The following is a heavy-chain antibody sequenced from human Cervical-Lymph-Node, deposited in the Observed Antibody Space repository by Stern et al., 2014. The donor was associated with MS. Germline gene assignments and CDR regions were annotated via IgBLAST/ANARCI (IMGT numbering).Heavy chain of an antibody. V-gene: IGHV5-51*01. CDR3: ARPPDYGGNSVDY. J-gene: IGHJ4*02. Sequence: VQLVQSGADVKKPGESLKISCKASGDTFTNYWIGWVRQMPGKGLEWMGIIYPGDYDTRYSPSFQGQVTISADRSISTAYLQWSSLKASDTAMYYCARPPDYGGNSVDYWGQGTLLTVSS. D-gene: IGHD4-23*01. CDR1: GDTFTNYW. CDR2: IYPGDYDT.